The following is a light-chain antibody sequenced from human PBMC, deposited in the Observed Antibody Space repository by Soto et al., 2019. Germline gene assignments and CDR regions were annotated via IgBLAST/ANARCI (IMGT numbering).Light chain of an antibody. V-gene: IGKV3-20*01. CDR1: HSFSSSY. CDR3: QQYGSSPIT. J-gene: IGKJ5*01. Sequence: EIVSTQSPGTLSLSPGERPTLSGSASHSFSSSYLAWYQQKPGQAPRLLIYGASSRATGIPDRFSGSGSGTDFTLTISRLEPEDFAVYYCQQYGSSPITFGQGTRLEI. CDR2: GAS.